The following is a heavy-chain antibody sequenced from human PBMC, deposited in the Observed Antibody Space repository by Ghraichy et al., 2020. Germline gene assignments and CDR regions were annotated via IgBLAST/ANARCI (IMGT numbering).Heavy chain of an antibody. V-gene: IGHV3-7*01. CDR2: VKPDGGEK. CDR3: VKFRGTTWNDALDV. J-gene: IGHJ3*01. Sequence: GESLNISCAASGFMFSSYWVTWVRQAPGKGLEWVANVKPDGGEKNYVGSVKGRFTISRDNAKKSLYLQMNSLRAEDTAVYYCVKFRGTTWNDALDVWGQGTVVTVSS. D-gene: IGHD1-1*01. CDR1: GFMFSSYW.